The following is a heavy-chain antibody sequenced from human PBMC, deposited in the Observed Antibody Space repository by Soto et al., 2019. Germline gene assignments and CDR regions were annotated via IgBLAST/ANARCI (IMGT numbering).Heavy chain of an antibody. J-gene: IGHJ5*02. D-gene: IGHD3-3*01. CDR2: IIPIFGIA. V-gene: IGHV1-69*13. Sequence: ASVKVSCKASGGTFSSYAISWVRQAPGQGLEWMGGIIPIFGIANYAQKFQGRVTITADESTSTAYMELSSLRSEDTAVYYCARESSIFGGFDPWGQGTLVTVSS. CDR1: GGTFSSYA. CDR3: ARESSIFGGFDP.